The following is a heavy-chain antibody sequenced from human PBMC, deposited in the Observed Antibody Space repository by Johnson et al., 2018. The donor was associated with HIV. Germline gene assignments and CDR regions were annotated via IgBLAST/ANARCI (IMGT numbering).Heavy chain of an antibody. J-gene: IGHJ3*01. CDR1: GLTFSNYG. CDR3: AKDGLPSIVVAAPSAFSL. CDR2: MWYDGSKK. Sequence: QVQLVESGGGVVQPGRSLRLSCAASGLTFSNYGMHWVRQAPGKGLAWVAGMWYDGSKKDYADSVKGRFTISRDNSKNTLYLQMNSLRAEDTALYYCAKDGLPSIVVAAPSAFSLCGQGTMVTVSS. D-gene: IGHD3-22*01. V-gene: IGHV3-30*18.